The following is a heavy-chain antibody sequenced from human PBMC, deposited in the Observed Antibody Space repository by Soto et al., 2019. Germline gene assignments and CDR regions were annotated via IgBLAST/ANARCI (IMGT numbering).Heavy chain of an antibody. V-gene: IGHV1-2*02. J-gene: IGHJ4*02. CDR3: ARQGSSRYDFWSGYPYYFDY. CDR2: INPNSGGT. Sequence: VDSVKVSCKASGYTFTGYYMHWVRQAPGQGLEWMGWINPNSGGTNYAQKFQGRVTMTRDTSISTAYMELSRLRSDDTAVYYCARQGSSRYDFWSGYPYYFDYWGQGTLVTVSS. D-gene: IGHD3-3*01. CDR1: GYTFTGYY.